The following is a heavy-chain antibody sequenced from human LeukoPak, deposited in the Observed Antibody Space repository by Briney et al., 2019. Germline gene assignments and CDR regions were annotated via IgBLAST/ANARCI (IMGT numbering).Heavy chain of an antibody. Sequence: GGSLRLSCAASGFTFSSYSMNWVRQAPGKGLEWASYISSSSSTIYYADSVKGRFTISRDNAKNSLYLQMNSLRAEDTAVYYCARAFYGDYVSGWPTYFDYWGQGTLVTVSS. V-gene: IGHV3-48*01. J-gene: IGHJ4*02. CDR1: GFTFSSYS. D-gene: IGHD4-17*01. CDR3: ARAFYGDYVSGWPTYFDY. CDR2: ISSSSSTI.